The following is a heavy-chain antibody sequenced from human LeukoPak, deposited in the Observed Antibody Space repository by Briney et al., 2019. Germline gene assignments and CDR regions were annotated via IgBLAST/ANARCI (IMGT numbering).Heavy chain of an antibody. D-gene: IGHD3-22*01. J-gene: IGHJ4*02. CDR1: GGSLSSSSYY. V-gene: IGHV4-39*07. CDR2: IYYSGST. Sequence: SETLSLTCTVSGGSLSSSSYYWGWLRQPPGTGLEWIGSIYYSGSTNYNPSLKSRVTISVHTSKNQFSLKQSSVTAADTAVYYCARGRYYYDSSGYRFDYWGQGTLVTVSS. CDR3: ARGRYYYDSSGYRFDY.